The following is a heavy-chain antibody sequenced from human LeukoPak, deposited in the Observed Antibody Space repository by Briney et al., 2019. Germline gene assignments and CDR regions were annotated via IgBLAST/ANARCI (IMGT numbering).Heavy chain of an antibody. V-gene: IGHV1-46*01. J-gene: IGHJ3*02. CDR3: ARGRGSLDAFDI. D-gene: IGHD3-10*01. Sequence: ASVKVSCKASGYTFTSYYMHWVRQAPGQGLEWMGIINPSGGSTSYAQKFQGRVTMTRDTSTSTVYMELSSLRYEDTAVCYCARGRGSLDAFDIWGQGTMVTVSS. CDR2: INPSGGST. CDR1: GYTFTSYY.